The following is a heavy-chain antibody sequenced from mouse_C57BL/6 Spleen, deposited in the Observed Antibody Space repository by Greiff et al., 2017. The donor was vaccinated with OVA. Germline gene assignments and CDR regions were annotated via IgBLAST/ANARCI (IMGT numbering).Heavy chain of an antibody. Sequence: EVKLVESGPGMVKPSQSLSLTCTVTGYSITSGYDWHWIRHFPGNKLEWMGYIRYSGSTNYTPSLISRISLTHDTSTNHFFLKLNTVTTEDTATYYGAMYYYGSSYGYFDVWGTGTTVTVSS. CDR3: AMYYYGSSYGYFDV. CDR1: GYSITSGYD. D-gene: IGHD1-1*01. J-gene: IGHJ1*03. CDR2: IRYSGST. V-gene: IGHV3-1*01.